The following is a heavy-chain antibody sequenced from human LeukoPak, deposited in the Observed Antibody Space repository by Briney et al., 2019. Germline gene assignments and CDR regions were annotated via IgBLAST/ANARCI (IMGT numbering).Heavy chain of an antibody. D-gene: IGHD6-13*01. J-gene: IGHJ4*02. CDR1: GFTFNNYC. CDR2: ISVSGGNK. CDR3: ARRRRPEAAGKDH. V-gene: IGHV3-23*01. Sequence: GGSLRLSCAASGFTFNNYCMSWVRQAPGKGLEWVSVISVSGGNKYYADSVKGRFTISRDNSKNTLYLQMNSLRADDTAVYYCARRRRPEAAGKDHWGQGTLVTVSS.